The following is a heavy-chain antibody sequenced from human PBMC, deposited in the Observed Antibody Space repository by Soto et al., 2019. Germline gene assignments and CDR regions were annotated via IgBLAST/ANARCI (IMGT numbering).Heavy chain of an antibody. V-gene: IGHV1-69*02. CDR3: AIDNPLPVGSPYSDSSGYYSGYFDY. CDR1: GGTFSSYS. D-gene: IGHD3-22*01. CDR2: IIPILGIA. Sequence: SVKVSCKASGGTFSSYSISWVRQAPGQGLEWMGRIIPILGIANYAQKFQGRVTITADKSTSTAHMELSSLRSEDTAVYYCAIDNPLPVGSPYSDSSGYYSGYFDYWGQRTLVTVSS. J-gene: IGHJ4*02.